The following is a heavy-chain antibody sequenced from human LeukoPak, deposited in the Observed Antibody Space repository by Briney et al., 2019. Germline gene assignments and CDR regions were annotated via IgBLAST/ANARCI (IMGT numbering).Heavy chain of an antibody. J-gene: IGHJ6*03. D-gene: IGHD1-26*01. V-gene: IGHV1-18*01. CDR2: ISAYNGNT. CDR1: GYTFTSYG. Sequence: ASVKVSCKASGYTFTSYGISWVRQAPGQGLEWMGWISAYNGNTNYAQKFQGRVTMTEDTSTDTAYMELSSPRSEDTAVYYCATDKRGSFGGTDYYYMDVWGKGTTVTVSS. CDR3: ATDKRGSFGGTDYYYMDV.